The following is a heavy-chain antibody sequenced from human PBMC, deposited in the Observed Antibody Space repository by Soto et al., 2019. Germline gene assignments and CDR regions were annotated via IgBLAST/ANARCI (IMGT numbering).Heavy chain of an antibody. Sequence: SETLSLTCTVSGGSISSYYWSWIRQPPGKGLEWIGYIYYSGSTNYNPSLKSRVTISVDTSKNQFSLKLSSVTAADTAVYYCARESGGSYFGYFVFWGQGTLVTVSS. V-gene: IGHV4-59*01. CDR3: ARESGGSYFGYFVF. J-gene: IGHJ4*02. CDR1: GGSISSYY. D-gene: IGHD1-26*01. CDR2: IYYSGST.